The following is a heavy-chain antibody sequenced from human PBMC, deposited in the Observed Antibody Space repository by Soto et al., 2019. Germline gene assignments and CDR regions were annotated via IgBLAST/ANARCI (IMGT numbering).Heavy chain of an antibody. D-gene: IGHD3-10*01. V-gene: IGHV4-34*02. J-gene: IGHJ6*02. CDR3: ARGQLVWYGDLTPYHRDMDV. Sequence: QVQLQQWGAGLLWPSETLSLTCAFYGGSFDDFYWSWVRQSPGKGLEWVGEISHDGGTNYSPSLPSRVSISVDTSKNQFSLHLRSVTAADTGLYYCARGQLVWYGDLTPYHRDMDVWGQGTTVTVSS. CDR2: ISHDGGT. CDR1: GGSFDDFY.